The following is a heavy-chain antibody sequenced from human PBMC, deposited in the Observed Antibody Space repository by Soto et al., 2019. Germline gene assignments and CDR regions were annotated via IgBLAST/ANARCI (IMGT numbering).Heavy chain of an antibody. D-gene: IGHD3-22*01. Sequence: PSETLSLTCDVSGYSISSGYYWGWIRQPPGKGLEWIGNGYHSGGTYYNPSLKSRVTISIDTSNNQFSLKLNSVTAADTAVYYCARGDYYYDSSGYSYYFDYWGQGALVT. V-gene: IGHV4-38-2*01. J-gene: IGHJ4*02. CDR1: GYSISSGYY. CDR3: ARGDYYYDSSGYSYYFDY. CDR2: GYHSGGT.